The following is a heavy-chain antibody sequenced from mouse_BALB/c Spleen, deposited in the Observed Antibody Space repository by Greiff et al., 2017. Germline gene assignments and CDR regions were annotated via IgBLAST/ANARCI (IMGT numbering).Heavy chain of an antibody. Sequence: VQLQQSGAELMKPGASVKISCKATGYTFSSYWIEWVKQRPGHGLEWFGEILPGSGSTNYNEKFKGKATFTADTSSNTAYMQLSSLTSEDSAVYYCARRGYYDYGYAMDYWGQGTSVTVSS. D-gene: IGHD2-4*01. V-gene: IGHV1-9*01. CDR2: ILPGSGST. J-gene: IGHJ4*01. CDR3: ARRGYYDYGYAMDY. CDR1: GYTFSSYW.